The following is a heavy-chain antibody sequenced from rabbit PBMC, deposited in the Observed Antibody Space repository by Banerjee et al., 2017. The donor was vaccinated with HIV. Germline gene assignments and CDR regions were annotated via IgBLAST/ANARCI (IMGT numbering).Heavy chain of an antibody. Sequence: QSLEESGGDLVKPGASLTLPCTASGFDFSTNYWISWVRQAPGKGLEWIGCIYSISGSADYASWAKGRFTISKTSSTTVTLQMTSLTAADTATYFCAGDHAISGYRFNLWGQGTLVTVS. J-gene: IGHJ4*01. D-gene: IGHD1-1*01. CDR2: IYSISGSA. CDR1: GFDFSTNYW. CDR3: AGDHAISGYRFNL. V-gene: IGHV1S40*01.